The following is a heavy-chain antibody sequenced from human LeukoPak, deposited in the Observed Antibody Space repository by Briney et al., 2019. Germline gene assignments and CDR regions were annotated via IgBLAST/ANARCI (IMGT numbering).Heavy chain of an antibody. CDR2: TSGSSNYI. V-gene: IGHV3-21*01. CDR1: GFTFSSYS. CDR3: ARDPSSGWYLKGWFDP. J-gene: IGHJ5*02. Sequence: PGGSLRLSCAASGFTFSSYSMNWVRQAPGKGLEWVSSTSGSSNYIYYADSVKGRFTISRDNAKNSLYLQMNSLRAEDTAVYYCARDPSSGWYLKGWFDPWGQGTLVTVSS. D-gene: IGHD6-19*01.